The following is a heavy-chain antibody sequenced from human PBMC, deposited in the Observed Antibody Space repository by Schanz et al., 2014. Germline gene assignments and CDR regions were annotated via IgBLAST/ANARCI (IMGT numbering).Heavy chain of an antibody. CDR3: AKGMGYCSGGTCYDYYYYGLDV. CDR1: GFTFNSYA. J-gene: IGHJ6*02. D-gene: IGHD2-15*01. Sequence: EGQLAESGGGLVQPGGSLRLSCAASGFTFNSYAMTWVRQAPGKGLEWVSSISHSGGSKYYADSVKGRFTISRDNSKNTLYLQMNSLRAEDTAVYYCAKGMGYCSGGTCYDYYYYGLDVWGQGTTVTVSS. V-gene: IGHV3-23*04. CDR2: ISHSGGSK.